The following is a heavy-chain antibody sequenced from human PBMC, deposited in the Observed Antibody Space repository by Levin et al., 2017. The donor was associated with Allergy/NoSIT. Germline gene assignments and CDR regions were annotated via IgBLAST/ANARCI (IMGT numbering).Heavy chain of an antibody. Sequence: PGGSLRLSCAASGFTFDDYGMSWVRQAPGKGLEWVSGINWNGGSTGYADSVKGRLTISRDNAKNSLYLQMNSLRAEDTALYHCARHRFTMNIHVGFDIWGQGTMVIVSS. CDR3: ARHRFTMNIHVGFDI. D-gene: IGHD2/OR15-2a*01. CDR1: GFTFDDYG. J-gene: IGHJ3*02. CDR2: INWNGGST. V-gene: IGHV3-20*01.